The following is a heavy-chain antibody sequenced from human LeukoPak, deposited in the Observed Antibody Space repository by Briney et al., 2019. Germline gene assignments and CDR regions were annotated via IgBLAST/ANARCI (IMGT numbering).Heavy chain of an antibody. CDR1: GGSISSGGYY. D-gene: IGHD6-13*01. CDR2: IYYSGST. V-gene: IGHV4-61*08. Sequence: KPSQTLSLTCTVSGGSISSGGYYWSWIRQPPGKGLEWIGYIYYSGSTNYNPSLKSRVTISVDTSKNQFSLKLSSVTAADTAVYYCARDRVRSSWPRHYYGMDVWGQGTTVTVSS. J-gene: IGHJ6*02. CDR3: ARDRVRSSWPRHYYGMDV.